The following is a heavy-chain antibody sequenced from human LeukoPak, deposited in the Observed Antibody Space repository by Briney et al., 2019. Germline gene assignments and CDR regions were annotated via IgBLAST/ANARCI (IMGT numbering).Heavy chain of an antibody. CDR2: INSNNGGT. D-gene: IGHD3-10*01. Sequence: ASVKVSCKXSGYTFKDYSIHWVRQAPGQGLEWMGRINSNNGGTSYAQNFQGRVTMTRDASISTTSTEVNGLTSDDTAVYYCARGGSGSGYLYYFDSWGQGTLVSVSS. CDR1: GYTFKDYS. CDR3: ARGGSGSGYLYYFDS. V-gene: IGHV1-2*06. J-gene: IGHJ4*02.